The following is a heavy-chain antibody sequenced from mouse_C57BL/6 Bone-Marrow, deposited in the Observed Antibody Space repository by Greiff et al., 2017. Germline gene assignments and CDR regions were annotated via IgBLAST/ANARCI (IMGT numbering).Heavy chain of an antibody. CDR2: IDPSDSYT. J-gene: IGHJ2*01. D-gene: IGHD2-5*01. V-gene: IGHV1-69*01. Sequence: QVQLQQPGAELVMPGASVKLSCKASGYTFTSYWMHWVKQRPGQGLEWIGEIDPSDSYTNYNQKFMGKSTLTVDKSSSTAYMQLSSLTSEDSAVXYCAREGSYYSNYDFDYWGQGTTLTVSA. CDR3: AREGSYYSNYDFDY. CDR1: GYTFTSYW.